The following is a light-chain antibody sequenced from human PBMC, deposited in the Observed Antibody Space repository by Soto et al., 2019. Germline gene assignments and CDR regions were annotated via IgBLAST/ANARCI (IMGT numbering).Light chain of an antibody. V-gene: IGKV1-39*01. CDR1: QNIKNY. CDR2: GAS. Sequence: DIQMTQSPSSLSASVGDRVTITCRTSQNIKNYLNWYQQKPGRAPKLLIYGASDLQSGVPSRFSGSGSGTYFTLTISSLQPEDFATYYCQQHFHTPPAFGQGTRLEIK. J-gene: IGKJ5*01. CDR3: QQHFHTPPA.